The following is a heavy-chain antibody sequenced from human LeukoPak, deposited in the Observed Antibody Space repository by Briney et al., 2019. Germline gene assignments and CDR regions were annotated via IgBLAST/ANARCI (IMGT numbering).Heavy chain of an antibody. CDR2: INHSGST. V-gene: IGHV4-34*01. D-gene: IGHD6-13*01. Sequence: PSETLSLTCAVYGGPFSGYYWSWIRQPPGKGLEWIGEINHSGSTNYNPSLKSRVTISVDTSKNQFSLKLSSVTAADTAVYYCARVYSTTPDYYYYGMDVWGQGTTVTVSS. J-gene: IGHJ6*02. CDR3: ARVYSTTPDYYYYGMDV. CDR1: GGPFSGYY.